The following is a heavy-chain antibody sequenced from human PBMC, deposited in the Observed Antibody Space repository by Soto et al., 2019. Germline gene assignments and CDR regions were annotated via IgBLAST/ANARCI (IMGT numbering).Heavy chain of an antibody. CDR1: GFTFSSYA. CDR2: ISGSGGST. Sequence: PGGSLRLSCAASGFTFSSYAMSWVRQAPGKGLEWVSAISGSGGSTYYADSVKGRFTISRDNSKNTLYLQMNSLRAEDTAVYYCAKDLIGFWSGSLYYYYYHMDVWGKGTTVTVSS. V-gene: IGHV3-23*01. CDR3: AKDLIGFWSGSLYYYYYHMDV. D-gene: IGHD3-3*01. J-gene: IGHJ6*03.